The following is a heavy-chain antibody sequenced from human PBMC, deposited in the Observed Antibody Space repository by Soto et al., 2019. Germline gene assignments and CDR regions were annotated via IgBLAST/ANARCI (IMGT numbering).Heavy chain of an antibody. CDR3: GAGQYFSDY. Sequence: QVQLVESGGGVVQPGRSLRLSCAASGFTFSSYGMHWVRQAPGKGLEWVALISYDGSDKYYADSVKGRFTISRDNSKNTLYVQMNRLRVEDTAVYYCGAGQYFSDYWGQGTLVTVSS. CDR2: ISYDGSDK. J-gene: IGHJ4*02. V-gene: IGHV3-30*03. CDR1: GFTFSSYG. D-gene: IGHD6-13*01.